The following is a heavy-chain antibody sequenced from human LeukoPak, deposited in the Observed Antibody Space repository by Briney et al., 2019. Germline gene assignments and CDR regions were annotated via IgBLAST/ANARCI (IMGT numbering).Heavy chain of an antibody. Sequence: GRSLRLSCAASGFTFSNYALHWVRQAPGKGLEWVAVIKYDRSNVFYADSVKGRFTISRDNSKNTLYLQMNSLRAEDTAVYYCARDRGIAAAGTTSPPYYYYDMDVWGQGTTVTVSS. CDR1: GFTFSNYA. CDR2: IKYDRSNV. J-gene: IGHJ6*02. CDR3: ARDRGIAAAGTTSPPYYYYDMDV. V-gene: IGHV3-30*14. D-gene: IGHD6-13*01.